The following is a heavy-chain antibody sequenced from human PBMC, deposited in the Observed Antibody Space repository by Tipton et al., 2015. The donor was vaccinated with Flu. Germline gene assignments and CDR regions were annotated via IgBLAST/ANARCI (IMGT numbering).Heavy chain of an antibody. Sequence: QVQLVQSGAEVKKPGASVKISCKASGYSFNGYYIHWVRQAPGQGLEWMGWINPNSGGIKYAQKFQGRVTMTSDTSMVTVYMDLTRLTSDDTAVYYCARRGFDFWGQGTQVSVSS. V-gene: IGHV1-2*02. CDR3: ARRGFDF. J-gene: IGHJ4*02. CDR1: GYSFNGYY. CDR2: INPNSGGI.